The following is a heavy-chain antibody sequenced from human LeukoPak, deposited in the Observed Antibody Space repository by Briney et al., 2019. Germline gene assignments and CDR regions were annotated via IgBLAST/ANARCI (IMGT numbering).Heavy chain of an antibody. D-gene: IGHD6-13*01. CDR2: IYYSGST. CDR1: GGSISNYY. J-gene: IGHJ4*02. V-gene: IGHV4-59*12. CDR3: AREGYTMWGGTYYFDY. Sequence: SETLSLTCTVSGGSISNYYWSWIRQPPGKGLEWIGYIYYSGSTNYNPSLKSRVIISVDTSKNQFSLQLNSVTPEDTAVYYCAREGYTMWGGTYYFDYWGQGTLVTVSS.